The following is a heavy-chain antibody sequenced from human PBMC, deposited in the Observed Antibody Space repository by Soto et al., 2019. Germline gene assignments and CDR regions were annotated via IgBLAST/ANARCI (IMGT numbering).Heavy chain of an antibody. Sequence: QVQLQESGPGLVRPSQTLSLTCTVSGDSISSAAYYWSWIRQSPGKGLEWIGYIFYSGSPYYNPSLKSRVTISLDTSKNQFSLQLTSVTAADTAVYYCAREGYISNWFDPWGQGTLVTVSS. CDR3: AREGYISNWFDP. J-gene: IGHJ5*02. CDR2: IFYSGSP. V-gene: IGHV4-30-4*01. D-gene: IGHD5-12*01. CDR1: GDSISSAAYY.